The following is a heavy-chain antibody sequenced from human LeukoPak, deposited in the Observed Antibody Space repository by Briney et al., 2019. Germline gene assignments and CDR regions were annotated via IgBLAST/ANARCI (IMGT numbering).Heavy chain of an antibody. D-gene: IGHD3-10*01. CDR1: GFIFSDYY. V-gene: IGHV3-11*01. CDR2: IDSTGRSA. Sequence: AGGSLTLSCEATGFIFSDYYMRWIRQAPGKGLERVSYIDSTGRSAYYADSVKGRFTVSRDNAKNFLSLHMVSLRVEDTAVYCCAREITYSGGALDVWGQGTTVTVSS. CDR3: AREITYSGGALDV. J-gene: IGHJ6*02.